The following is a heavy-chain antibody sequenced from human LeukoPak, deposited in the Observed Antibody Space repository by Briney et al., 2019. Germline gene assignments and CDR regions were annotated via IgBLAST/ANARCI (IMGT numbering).Heavy chain of an antibody. Sequence: GGSLRLSCAASGFTFSSYAMTWVRQAPWKGLEWVSSIRGSGDSSYYADSVEGRFTISRDNSKNTLYLQMNSLRAEDTAVYYCAKDWPGQGGLIQHWGQGTLVTVSS. CDR3: AKDWPGQGGLIQH. D-gene: IGHD3-16*01. V-gene: IGHV3-23*01. CDR1: GFTFSSYA. CDR2: IRGSGDSS. J-gene: IGHJ1*01.